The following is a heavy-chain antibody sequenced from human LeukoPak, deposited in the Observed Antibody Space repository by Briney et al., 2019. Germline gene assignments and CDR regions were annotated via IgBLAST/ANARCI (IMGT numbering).Heavy chain of an antibody. V-gene: IGHV3-15*07. D-gene: IGHD3-3*01. CDR3: TTDRTYYDFWSGSYGMDV. CDR2: LKRKPDGGTT. J-gene: IGHJ6*02. CDR1: GSTSRTAW. Sequence: GGPLRLSCEASGSTSRTAWLTWVRKAPGKGLKWAGRLKRKPDGGTTDYAAPVKGRFTISRDDSKNTLYLQMNSLKTEDTAVYYCTTDRTYYDFWSGSYGMDVWGQGTTVTVSS.